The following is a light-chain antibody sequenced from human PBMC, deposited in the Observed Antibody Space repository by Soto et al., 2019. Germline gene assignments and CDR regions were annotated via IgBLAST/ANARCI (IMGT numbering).Light chain of an antibody. V-gene: IGKV3-11*01. J-gene: IGKJ5*01. CDR3: QQRSNWPPVIT. CDR2: DAS. CDR1: QRVSSD. Sequence: EIVLTQSPATLSLSPGERATLSCRASQRVSSDLAWYQQQPGQAPRLLIYDASNRATGIPARFSGSGSGTDLPLTISSLEPEDFAVYYCQQRSNWPPVITFGQGTRLEI.